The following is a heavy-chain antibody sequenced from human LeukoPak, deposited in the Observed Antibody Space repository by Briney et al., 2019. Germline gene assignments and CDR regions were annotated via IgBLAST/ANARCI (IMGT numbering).Heavy chain of an antibody. CDR2: INGDGDGK. J-gene: IGHJ3*02. CDR3: ARDSSPDSATTYYDALDM. V-gene: IGHV3-7*01. Sequence: GGSLRLSCAGSGFSFRRFWMTWLRQAPGRGLEWVANINGDGDGKRYADSVKDRFTISRDNARSLVFLQIHSLRDEDTALYYCARDSSPDSATTYYDALDMWGQGTMVTVSS. CDR1: GFSFRRFW. D-gene: IGHD1-1*01.